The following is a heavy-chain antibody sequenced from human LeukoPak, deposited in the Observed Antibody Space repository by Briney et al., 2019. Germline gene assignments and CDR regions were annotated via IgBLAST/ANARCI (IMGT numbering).Heavy chain of an antibody. D-gene: IGHD3-22*01. Sequence: PSQTLSLTCTVSGGSISSGDYYWSWIRQPPGKGLEWIGYIYHSGSAYHNPSLKSRTTISVDTSKNQFSLKLTSVTAADTAMYYCARIHESSSRGWFDPWGQGSLVTVSS. J-gene: IGHJ5*02. CDR1: GGSISSGDYY. CDR3: ARIHESSSRGWFDP. V-gene: IGHV4-30-4*01. CDR2: IYHSGSA.